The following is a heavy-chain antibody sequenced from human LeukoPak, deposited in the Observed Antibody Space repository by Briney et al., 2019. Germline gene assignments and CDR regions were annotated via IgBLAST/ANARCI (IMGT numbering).Heavy chain of an antibody. CDR1: GFTFSSYW. D-gene: IGHD5-12*01. CDR3: ARDELGLGY. CDR2: IKQDGSEK. Sequence: GGSLRLSCAVSGFTFSSYWMSWVRQAPGKGLEWVANIKQDGSEKYYVDSVKGRFTISRDNAKNSLYLQMNSLRAEDTAVYYCARDELGLGYWGQGTLVTVSS. J-gene: IGHJ4*02. V-gene: IGHV3-7*01.